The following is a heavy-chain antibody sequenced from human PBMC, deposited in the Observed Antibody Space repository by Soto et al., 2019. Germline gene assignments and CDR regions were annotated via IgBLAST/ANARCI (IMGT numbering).Heavy chain of an antibody. V-gene: IGHV1-2*02. J-gene: IGHJ4*02. CDR2: INPNSGGT. Sequence: ASVKVACKASGYTFTGYYMHWVRKAPGQGLEWMGWINPNSGGTNYAQKFQGRVTMTRDTSISTAYMELSSVTAADTAVYYCARDTVPGITGTTDADGYWGQGTLVTVSS. CDR1: GYTFTGYY. D-gene: IGHD1-20*01. CDR3: ARDTVPGITGTTDADGY.